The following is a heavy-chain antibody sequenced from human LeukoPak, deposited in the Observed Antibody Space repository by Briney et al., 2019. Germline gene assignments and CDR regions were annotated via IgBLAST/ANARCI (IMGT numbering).Heavy chain of an antibody. CDR1: GFTFSSYS. V-gene: IGHV3-21*01. J-gene: IGHJ3*02. D-gene: IGHD4-17*01. CDR3: AREISYGDYPSGDAFDN. CDR2: ISSSSSYI. Sequence: TGGSLRLSCAASGFTFSSYSMNWVRQAPGKGLEWVSSISSSSSYIYYADSVKGQFTISRDNAKNSLYLQMNSLRAEDTAVYFCAREISYGDYPSGDAFDNWGQGAMVTVSS.